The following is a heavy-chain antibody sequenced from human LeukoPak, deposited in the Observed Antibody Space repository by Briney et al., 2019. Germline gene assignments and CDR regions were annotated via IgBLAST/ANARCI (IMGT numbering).Heavy chain of an antibody. V-gene: IGHV4-4*02. Sequence: SETLSLTCTVSGDSINSLDLWSWVRQPPGKGLEWIGEMYLSGTTHSNPSVKSRVTISIDKSKNQFFLNLSSVTAADTAVYYCAREYYDSSGLNGYYYGMDVWGQGTTVTVSS. D-gene: IGHD3-22*01. CDR2: MYLSGTT. J-gene: IGHJ6*02. CDR1: GDSINSLDL. CDR3: AREYYDSSGLNGYYYGMDV.